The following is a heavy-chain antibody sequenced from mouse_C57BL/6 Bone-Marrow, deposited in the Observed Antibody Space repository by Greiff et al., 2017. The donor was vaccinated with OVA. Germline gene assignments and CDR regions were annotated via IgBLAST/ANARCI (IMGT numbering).Heavy chain of an antibody. D-gene: IGHD1-1*01. V-gene: IGHV1-64*01. Sequence: QVQLQQPGAELVKPGASVKLSCKASCYTFTSYWMHWVKQRPGQGLEWIGMIHPNSGSTNYNEKFKSKATLTVDKSSSTAYMQLSSLTSEDSAVYYCVSTVVATGYFDVWGTGTTVTVSS. CDR3: VSTVVATGYFDV. CDR2: IHPNSGST. J-gene: IGHJ1*03. CDR1: CYTFTSYW.